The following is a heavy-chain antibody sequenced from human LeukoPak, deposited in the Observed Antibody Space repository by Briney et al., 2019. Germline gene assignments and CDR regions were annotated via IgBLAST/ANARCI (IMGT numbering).Heavy chain of an antibody. CDR2: IYYSGST. V-gene: IGHV4-59*12. CDR1: GGSISSYY. CDR3: ARESTGFGEFVWFDP. D-gene: IGHD3-10*01. J-gene: IGHJ5*02. Sequence: SETLSLTYTVSGGSISSYYWSWIRQPPGKGLEWIGYIYYSGSTNYNPSLKSRVTISIDTSKNQFSLKLSSVTAADTAVYYCARESTGFGEFVWFDPWGQGTLVTVPS.